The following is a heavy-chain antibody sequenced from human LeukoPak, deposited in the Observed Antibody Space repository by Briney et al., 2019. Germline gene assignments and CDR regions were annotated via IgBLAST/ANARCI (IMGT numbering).Heavy chain of an antibody. CDR1: GFTVSSNY. V-gene: IGHV3-30-3*01. CDR3: ARDRVVAATGYGMDV. J-gene: IGHJ6*02. Sequence: TGGSLRLSRAASGFTVSSNYMHWVRQAPGKGLEWVAVISYDGSNKYYADSVKGRFTNSRDNSKNTLYLQMNSLRAEDTAVYYCARDRVVAATGYGMDVWGQGTTVTVSS. D-gene: IGHD2-15*01. CDR2: ISYDGSNK.